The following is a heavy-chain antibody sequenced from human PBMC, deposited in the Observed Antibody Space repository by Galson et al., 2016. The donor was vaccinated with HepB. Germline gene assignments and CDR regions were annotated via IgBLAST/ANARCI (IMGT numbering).Heavy chain of an antibody. CDR3: ARDEDDPSYTIDF. D-gene: IGHD3-10*01. Sequence: ETLSLTCTVSGGSISSYYWSWIRQPPGKGLEWIGYIRYSGSTNYNPSLKSRVTISVDTSKNQFSLKLSSVTAADTAVYYCARDEDDPSYTIDFWGQGTLVSVSS. CDR1: GGSISSYY. CDR2: IRYSGST. J-gene: IGHJ4*02. V-gene: IGHV4-59*01.